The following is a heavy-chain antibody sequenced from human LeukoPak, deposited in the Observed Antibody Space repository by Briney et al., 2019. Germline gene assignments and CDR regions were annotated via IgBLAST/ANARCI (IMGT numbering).Heavy chain of an antibody. CDR3: ARDDSSGFYYARSYYFDY. J-gene: IGHJ4*02. CDR2: ISYDGSNK. Sequence: GGSLRLSCAASGFTFSSYAMHWVRQAPGKGLEWVAVISYDGSNKYYADSVKGRFTISRDNSKNTLCLQMNSLRAEDTAVYYCARDDSSGFYYARSYYFDYWGQGTLVTVSS. CDR1: GFTFSSYA. V-gene: IGHV3-30-3*01. D-gene: IGHD3-22*01.